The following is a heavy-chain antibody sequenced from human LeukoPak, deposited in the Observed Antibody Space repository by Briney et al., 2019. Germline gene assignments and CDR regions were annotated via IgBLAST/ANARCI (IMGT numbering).Heavy chain of an antibody. V-gene: IGHV3-23*01. CDR3: AKFGYYDSSGHDAFDI. CDR1: VFTFSSYS. CDR2: ISGSGGST. Sequence: GGCLRLSCAASVFTFSSYSMSWVRQAPGKGLEWVSAISGSGGSTYYADSVKGRFTISRDNSKNTLYLQMNSLRAEDTAVYYCAKFGYYDSSGHDAFDIWGQGTMVTVSS. J-gene: IGHJ3*02. D-gene: IGHD3-22*01.